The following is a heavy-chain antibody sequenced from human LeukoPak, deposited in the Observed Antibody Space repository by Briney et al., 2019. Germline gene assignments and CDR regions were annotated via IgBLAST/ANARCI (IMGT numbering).Heavy chain of an antibody. D-gene: IGHD3-10*01. J-gene: IGHJ4*02. Sequence: PGGSLRLSCAASGFTFSTYSMNWVRQAPGKGLEWVSYISSSSSTIFYADSVKGRFTVSRDNAKRSLYLQLNSLRDEDTALYYCVRDRFFGSGSYQNAGGCFDNWGQGTLVTVSS. CDR1: GFTFSTYS. CDR2: ISSSSSTI. CDR3: VRDRFFGSGSYQNAGGCFDN. V-gene: IGHV3-48*02.